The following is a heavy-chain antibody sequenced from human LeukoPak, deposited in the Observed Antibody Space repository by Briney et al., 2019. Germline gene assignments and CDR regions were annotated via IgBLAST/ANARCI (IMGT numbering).Heavy chain of an antibody. CDR2: IIPMYGRG. V-gene: IGHV1-69*13. CDR1: GGTFTNYA. CDR3: ARGQSSLGSPYYFDY. Sequence: SVKVSCKASGGTFTNYAISWVRQAPGQGLEWMGGIIPMYGRGNYAQKSQGRVTITADESTSTVYMELRSLTSEDTAVYYCARGQSSLGSPYYFDYWGQGTLVTVSS. J-gene: IGHJ4*02. D-gene: IGHD3-16*01.